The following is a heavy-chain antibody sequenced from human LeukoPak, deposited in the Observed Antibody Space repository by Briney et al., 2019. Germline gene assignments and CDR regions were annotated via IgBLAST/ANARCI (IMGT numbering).Heavy chain of an antibody. CDR2: IYYSGST. J-gene: IGHJ3*02. CDR1: GGSISSYY. V-gene: IGHV4-59*01. D-gene: IGHD4-23*01. CDR3: AGIVDGGNSEVDAFDI. Sequence: WETLSLTCTVSGGSISSYYWSWIRQPPGKGLEWIGDIYYSGSTNYNPSLKSRVTISVDTSKNQFSLKLSSVTAADTAVYYCAGIVDGGNSEVDAFDIWGQGTMVTVSS.